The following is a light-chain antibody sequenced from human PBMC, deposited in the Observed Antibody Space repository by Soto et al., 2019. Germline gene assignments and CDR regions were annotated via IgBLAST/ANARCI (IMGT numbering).Light chain of an antibody. CDR2: GVS. CDR3: HQYGYSPPWT. J-gene: IGKJ1*01. CDR1: QTISSRY. Sequence: EIVLTQSPGTLSLSPGERATLSCRASQTISSRYLAWYQQKPGQAPRLLIYGVSGRATGIPDRFSGSGSGTDFTLTISRLEPEDFAVYECHQYGYSPPWTFGQGTQVEIK. V-gene: IGKV3-20*01.